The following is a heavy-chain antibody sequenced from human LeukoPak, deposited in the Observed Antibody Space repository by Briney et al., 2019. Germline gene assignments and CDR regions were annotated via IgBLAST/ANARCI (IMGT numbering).Heavy chain of an antibody. Sequence: ASVKVSCKASGYTFTSYGISWVRQAPGQGLEWMGWISAYNGNTNYAQKLQGRVTMATDTSTSTAYMELRSLRSDDTAVYYCARAYYDSSGYPSGYWGQGTLVTVSS. J-gene: IGHJ4*02. D-gene: IGHD3-22*01. CDR3: ARAYYDSSGYPSGY. CDR1: GYTFTSYG. CDR2: ISAYNGNT. V-gene: IGHV1-18*01.